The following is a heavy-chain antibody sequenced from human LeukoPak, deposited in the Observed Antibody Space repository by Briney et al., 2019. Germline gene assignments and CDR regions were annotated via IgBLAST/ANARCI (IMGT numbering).Heavy chain of an antibody. J-gene: IGHJ4*02. CDR2: ISASAGST. D-gene: IGHD3-10*02. CDR3: ARDPNVLGITPYYFDF. Sequence: GGSLRLSCAASGFTFSAYAMHWVRQTPGRGLEWVAAISASAGSTYYADSVRGRFTISRDNAKNSLFLKTDTLRGDDTGIYYCARDPNVLGITPYYFDFWGQGTLVTVSS. V-gene: IGHV3-23*01. CDR1: GFTFSAYA.